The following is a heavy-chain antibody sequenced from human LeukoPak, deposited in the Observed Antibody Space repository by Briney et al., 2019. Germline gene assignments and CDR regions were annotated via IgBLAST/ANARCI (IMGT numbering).Heavy chain of an antibody. D-gene: IGHD3-9*01. CDR3: ARARGRYIDFLDY. Sequence: ASETLSLTCTVSGGSISSNYYWGWIRQPPGKGLEWIVSFFYSGSTYYNPSLKSRVTIPVDTSKNQFSLRLSSVTAADTAVYYCARARGRYIDFLDYWGQGTLITVSS. CDR2: FFYSGST. CDR1: GGSISSNYY. J-gene: IGHJ4*02. V-gene: IGHV4-39*02.